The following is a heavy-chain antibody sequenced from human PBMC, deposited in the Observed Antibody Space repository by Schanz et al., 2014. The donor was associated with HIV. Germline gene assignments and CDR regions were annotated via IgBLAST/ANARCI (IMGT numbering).Heavy chain of an antibody. Sequence: QVQLVESGGCVVQPGRSLRLSCAASGFTFRSYGMHWVRQAPGKGLEWMAVISYDGSKKYYADSVKGRFTISRDNSKNTLYLQMNGLRAEDTAVYYCANSGYCTNGICYTRGDGMDVWGQGTTVTVSS. D-gene: IGHD2-8*01. CDR2: ISYDGSKK. J-gene: IGHJ6*02. V-gene: IGHV3-33*05. CDR1: GFTFRSYG. CDR3: ANSGYCTNGICYTRGDGMDV.